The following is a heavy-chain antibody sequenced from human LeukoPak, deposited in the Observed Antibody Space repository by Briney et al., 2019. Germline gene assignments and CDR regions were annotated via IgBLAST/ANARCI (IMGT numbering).Heavy chain of an antibody. CDR3: AREITGYYDSSGSFDY. J-gene: IGHJ4*02. CDR2: IYSGGST. CDR1: GFTVSSNY. Sequence: GGSLRLSCAASGFTVSSNYMSWVRRAPWKGLEWVSVIYSGGSTYYADSVKGRFTISRDNSKNTLYLQMNSLRAEDTAVYYCAREITGYYDSSGSFDYWGQGTLVTVSS. D-gene: IGHD3-22*01. V-gene: IGHV3-53*01.